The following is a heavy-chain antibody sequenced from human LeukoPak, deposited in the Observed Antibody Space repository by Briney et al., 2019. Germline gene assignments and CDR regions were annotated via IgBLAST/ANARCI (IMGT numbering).Heavy chain of an antibody. J-gene: IGHJ4*02. CDR3: KSGGAAPGSFDN. CDR2: IKYDGNEE. V-gene: IGHV3-7*01. CDR1: GFTFSSYS. Sequence: GGSLRLSCAASGFTFSSYSMNWVRQAPGKGLEWVANIKYDGNEEYYVDSVKGRFTISRDNAKSSLYLQLNSLTIEDTAVYYCKSGGAAPGSFDNWGQGTLVTVSP. D-gene: IGHD6-13*01.